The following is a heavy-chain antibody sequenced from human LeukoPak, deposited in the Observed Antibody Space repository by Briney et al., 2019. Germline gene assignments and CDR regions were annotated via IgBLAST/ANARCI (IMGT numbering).Heavy chain of an antibody. CDR2: ISSSSSYI. Sequence: GGSLRLSCAPSGFTFRSYSMIWVRQAPGKGLEWVSSISSSSSYIYYADSVKGRFTISRDNAKNSLYLQMNSLRAEDTAVYYCAREQVHYYGSGSYGEDAFDMWGQGTMVTGSS. V-gene: IGHV3-21*01. CDR1: GFTFRSYS. J-gene: IGHJ3*02. CDR3: AREQVHYYGSGSYGEDAFDM. D-gene: IGHD3-10*01.